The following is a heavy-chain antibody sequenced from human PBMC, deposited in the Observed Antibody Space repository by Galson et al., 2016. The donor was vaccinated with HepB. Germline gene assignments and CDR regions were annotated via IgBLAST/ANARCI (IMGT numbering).Heavy chain of an antibody. J-gene: IGHJ3*01. D-gene: IGHD1-26*01. CDR1: GFTFSNYY. V-gene: IGHV3-11*06. CDR3: ASPSGRYSVHTFDL. CDR2: ISPSTTHI. Sequence: RLSCAASGFTFSNYYMSWIRQAPGKGLEWDAYISPSTTHINYADSVMGRFTVSRDNAKNSLYLQMNSLGAEDTAVYYCASPSGRYSVHTFDLWGQGTMVTVSS.